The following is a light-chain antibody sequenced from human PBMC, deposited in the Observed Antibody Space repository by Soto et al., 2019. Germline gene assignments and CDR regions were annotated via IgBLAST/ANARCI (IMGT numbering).Light chain of an antibody. V-gene: IGKV3-20*01. Sequence: EIVLTQSPGTLSLSPGERATLSCRASQSVGKNYLAWFQQKPGQAPRLLIYHASIRASDIPDRIGGTVSGTDFTLTISRLEPEDFAVYYCQQYATSPLTFGGGTKVEIK. CDR2: HAS. J-gene: IGKJ4*01. CDR3: QQYATSPLT. CDR1: QSVGKNY.